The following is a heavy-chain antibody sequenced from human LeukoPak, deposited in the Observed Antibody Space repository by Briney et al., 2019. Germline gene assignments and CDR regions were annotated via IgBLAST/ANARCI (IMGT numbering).Heavy chain of an antibody. V-gene: IGHV3-30*02. Sequence: GGSLRPSCAASGFTFSSYGMHWVRQAPGKGLEWVAFIRYDGSNKYYADSVRGRFTISTDNSKNTLFLQMNSLRAEDTAVYYCAKDLVLYSSSDYWGQGTLVTVSS. CDR3: AKDLVLYSSSDY. CDR2: IRYDGSNK. J-gene: IGHJ4*02. D-gene: IGHD6-6*01. CDR1: GFTFSSYG.